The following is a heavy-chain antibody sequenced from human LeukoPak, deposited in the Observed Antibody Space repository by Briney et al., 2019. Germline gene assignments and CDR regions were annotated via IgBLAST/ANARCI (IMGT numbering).Heavy chain of an antibody. V-gene: IGHV1-8*01. Sequence: ASVKVSCKASGYTFTSYDINWVRQATGQGLEWMGWMNPNSGNTGYAQKFQGRVTMTRNTSISTAYMELSSLGSEDTAVYYCARGATYYDFWSGYYTRCWFDPWGQGTLVTVSS. J-gene: IGHJ5*02. CDR2: MNPNSGNT. CDR3: ARGATYYDFWSGYYTRCWFDP. CDR1: GYTFTSYD. D-gene: IGHD3-3*01.